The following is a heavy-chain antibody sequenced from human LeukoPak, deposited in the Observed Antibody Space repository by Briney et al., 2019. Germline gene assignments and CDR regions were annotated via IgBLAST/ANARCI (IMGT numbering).Heavy chain of an antibody. CDR3: ARGMYHDAFDI. V-gene: IGHV4-34*01. Sequence: SETLSLTCAVYGGSFSGYYWSWIRQPPGKGLEWIGEINHSGSTNYNPSLKSRVTISVGTSKNQFSLKLSSVTAADTAVYYCARGMYHDAFDIWGQGTMVTVSS. CDR1: GGSFSGYY. D-gene: IGHD2-2*01. CDR2: INHSGST. J-gene: IGHJ3*02.